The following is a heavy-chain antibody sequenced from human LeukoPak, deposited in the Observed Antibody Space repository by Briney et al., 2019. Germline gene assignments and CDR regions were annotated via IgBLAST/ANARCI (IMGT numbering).Heavy chain of an antibody. CDR2: ISGSGGST. CDR3: AKASGGILTGYFDY. V-gene: IGHV3-23*01. Sequence: GGSLRLSCAAPGFTFSSYAMSWVRQAPGKGLEWVSAISGSGGSTYYADSVKGRFTISRDNSKNTLYLQMNSLRAEDTAVYYCAKASGGILTGYFDYWGQGTLVTVSS. J-gene: IGHJ4*02. CDR1: GFTFSSYA. D-gene: IGHD3-9*01.